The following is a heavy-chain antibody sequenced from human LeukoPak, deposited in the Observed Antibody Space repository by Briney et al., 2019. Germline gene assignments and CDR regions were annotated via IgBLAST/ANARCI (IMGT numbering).Heavy chain of an antibody. V-gene: IGHV4-39*01. CDR1: GGSISSSSYY. CDR2: IYYSGST. J-gene: IGHJ4*02. Sequence: PSETLPLTCTVSGGSISSSSYYWGWIRQPPGKGLEWIGSIYYSGSTYYNPSLKSRVTISVDTSKNQFSLKLSSVTAADTAVYYCARGGEFSYWGQGTLVTVSS. CDR3: ARGGEFSY. D-gene: IGHD3-10*01.